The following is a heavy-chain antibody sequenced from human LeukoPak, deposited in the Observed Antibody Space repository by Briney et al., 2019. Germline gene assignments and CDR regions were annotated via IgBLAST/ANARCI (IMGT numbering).Heavy chain of an antibody. V-gene: IGHV4-31*03. D-gene: IGHD3-22*01. CDR2: IYYSGST. CDR1: GGSISSGGYY. CDR3: ARRYYDSSGYLYFDY. J-gene: IGHJ4*02. Sequence: SETLSLTCTVSGGSISSGGYYWSWIRQHPGKGLEWIGYIYYSGSTYYNPSLKSRVTISVDTSKNQFSLKLSSVTAADTAVDYWARRYYDSSGYLYFDYWGQGTLVTVSS.